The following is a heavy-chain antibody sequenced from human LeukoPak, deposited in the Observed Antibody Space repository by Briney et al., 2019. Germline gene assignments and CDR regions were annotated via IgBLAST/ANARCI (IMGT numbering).Heavy chain of an antibody. V-gene: IGHV3-11*01. CDR2: MNCDGSKI. CDR1: GFIFSDYY. D-gene: IGHD5-24*01. J-gene: IGHJ4*02. CDR3: ATSPPPAYNHLDY. Sequence: PGGSLRLSCAVSGFIFSDYYMSWIRQDPRKWLVWLSYMNCDGSKIYYADSVKGRFTVSRDNAENSLYLQMNSLRAEDTAVYYCATSPPPAYNHLDYCGQGALVTVSS.